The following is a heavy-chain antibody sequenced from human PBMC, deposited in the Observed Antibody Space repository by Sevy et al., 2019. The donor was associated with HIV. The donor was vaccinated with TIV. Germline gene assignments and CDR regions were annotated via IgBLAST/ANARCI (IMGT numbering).Heavy chain of an antibody. D-gene: IGHD4-17*01. Sequence: GESLKISCKGSGYSFTSYWIGWVRQMPGKGLEWMGIIYPGDSHTRYSPSFQGQVTISADKSINTAYLQWSSLKASDTAMYFCARGTTVTRIDSWGQGTLVTVSS. V-gene: IGHV5-51*01. CDR2: IYPGDSHT. CDR3: ARGTTVTRIDS. CDR1: GYSFTSYW. J-gene: IGHJ4*02.